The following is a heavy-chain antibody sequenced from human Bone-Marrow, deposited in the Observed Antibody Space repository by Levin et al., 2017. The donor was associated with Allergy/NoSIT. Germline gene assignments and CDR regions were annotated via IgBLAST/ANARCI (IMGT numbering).Heavy chain of an antibody. CDR1: GYSFTSYW. CDR3: ARLYYYYYYMDV. V-gene: IGHV5-51*01. Sequence: ASVKVSCKGSGYSFTSYWIGWVRQMPGKGLEWMGIIYPGDSDTRYSPSFQGQVTISADKSISTAYLQWSSLKASDTAMYCCARLYYYYYYMDVWGKGTTVTVSS. CDR2: IYPGDSDT. J-gene: IGHJ6*03.